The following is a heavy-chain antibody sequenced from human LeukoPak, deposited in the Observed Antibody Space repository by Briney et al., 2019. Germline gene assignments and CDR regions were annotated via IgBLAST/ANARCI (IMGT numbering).Heavy chain of an antibody. D-gene: IGHD3-9*01. Sequence: PSETLSLTCAVYGGSFSGYYWSWIRQPPGKGLEWTGEINHSGSTNYNPSLKSRVTISVDTSKNQFSLKLSSVTAADTAVYYCAREGGGYFEGWGQGTLVTVSS. J-gene: IGHJ4*02. CDR2: INHSGST. CDR1: GGSFSGYY. V-gene: IGHV4-34*01. CDR3: AREGGGYFEG.